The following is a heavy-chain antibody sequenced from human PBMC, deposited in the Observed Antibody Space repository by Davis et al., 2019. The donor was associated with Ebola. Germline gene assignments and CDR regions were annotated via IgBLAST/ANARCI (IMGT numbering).Heavy chain of an antibody. CDR3: AKVHYGDYYFDY. CDR1: GFTFSNYE. Sequence: GESLKISCAASGFTFSNYEMNWVRQAPGKGLEWVSNIEIDSNFTSYADSVKGRFTISRDNSKNTLYLQMNSLRAEDTAVYYCAKVHYGDYYFDYWGQGTLVTVSS. D-gene: IGHD4-17*01. V-gene: IGHV3-23*03. J-gene: IGHJ4*02. CDR2: IEIDSNFT.